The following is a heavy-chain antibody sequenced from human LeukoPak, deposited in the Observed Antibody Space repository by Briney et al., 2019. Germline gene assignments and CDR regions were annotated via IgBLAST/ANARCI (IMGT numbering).Heavy chain of an antibody. CDR2: IYYSGSV. V-gene: IGHV4-31*03. J-gene: IGHJ3*02. CDR3: ASYTLDAFHI. CDR1: GGSFTSGGNY. Sequence: SETLSLTCTVSGGSFTSGGNYWSWVRQLPGTGLEWMGYIYYSGSVYYNPSLQSRVTISVDTSQSQFSLTLSFVTAADTAIYYCASYTLDAFHIWGQGTAVTVSS.